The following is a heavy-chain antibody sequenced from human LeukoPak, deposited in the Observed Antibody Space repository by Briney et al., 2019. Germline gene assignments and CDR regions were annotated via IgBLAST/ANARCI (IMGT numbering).Heavy chain of an antibody. CDR3: ARRGSGWTNYFDY. CDR2: IYYSGST. Sequence: SETLSLTCTVSGGSISSSSYYWGWIRQPPGKGLEWIGSIYYSGSTYYNPSLKSRVTISVDTSKNQFSLKLSSVTAADTAVYYCARRGSGWTNYFDYWGQGTLVTVSS. CDR1: GGSISSSSYY. J-gene: IGHJ4*02. D-gene: IGHD6-19*01. V-gene: IGHV4-39*01.